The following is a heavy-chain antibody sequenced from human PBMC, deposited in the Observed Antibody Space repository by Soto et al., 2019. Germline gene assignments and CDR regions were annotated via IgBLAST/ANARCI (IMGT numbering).Heavy chain of an antibody. J-gene: IGHJ4*02. CDR3: ARVPAP. V-gene: IGHV4-30-2*01. CDR1: GGSISSGGYS. CDR2: NYHSGST. Sequence: QLQLQESGSGLVKPSQTLSLTCAVSGGSISSGGYSWIWTRQPPGKGLECIGYNYHSGSTYYNPALKRRVTLSVARAKNQFSLQLCSVPAAETAVYYFARVPAPWGQGTLVTVSS.